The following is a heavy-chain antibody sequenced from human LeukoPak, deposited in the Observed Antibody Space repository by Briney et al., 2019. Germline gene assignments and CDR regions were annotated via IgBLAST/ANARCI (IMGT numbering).Heavy chain of an antibody. J-gene: IGHJ4*02. CDR3: AKGGEICSGGSCSPGY. CDR1: GFIFSSYG. CDR2: LSSDGSNK. V-gene: IGHV3-30*18. Sequence: SGGSLRLSCAASGFIFSSYGMHWVRQAPGKGLEWVAVLSSDGSNKYYTDSVKGRFTISRDISKDTLYLQMNSLRVEDTALYYCAKGGEICSGGSCSPGYWGQGTLVTVSS. D-gene: IGHD2-15*01.